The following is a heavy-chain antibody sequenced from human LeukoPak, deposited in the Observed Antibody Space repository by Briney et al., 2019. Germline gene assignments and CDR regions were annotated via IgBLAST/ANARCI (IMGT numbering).Heavy chain of an antibody. Sequence: TSETLSLTCTVSGGSISSGGYYWSWIRQPPGKGLEWIGYIYHSGSTYYNPSLKSRVTISVDRSKNQFSLKLSSVTAADTAVYYCARDNRQLIDYWGQGTLVTVSS. J-gene: IGHJ4*02. CDR3: ARDNRQLIDY. CDR1: GGSISSGGYY. D-gene: IGHD6-6*01. CDR2: IYHSGST. V-gene: IGHV4-30-2*01.